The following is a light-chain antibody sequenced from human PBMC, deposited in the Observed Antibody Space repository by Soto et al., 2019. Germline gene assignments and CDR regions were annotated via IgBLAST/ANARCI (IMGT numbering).Light chain of an antibody. Sequence: QSALTQPASVSGSPGQSITISCTGTSSDVGGYNYVSWYQQHPGKAPKLMIYDVSNRPSGVSKRFSGSKSGNTASLTISGLQAEDEADYYCSSYTSSSTPGVVFGGGTKLTVL. J-gene: IGLJ2*01. CDR2: DVS. V-gene: IGLV2-14*01. CDR1: SSDVGGYNY. CDR3: SSYTSSSTPGVV.